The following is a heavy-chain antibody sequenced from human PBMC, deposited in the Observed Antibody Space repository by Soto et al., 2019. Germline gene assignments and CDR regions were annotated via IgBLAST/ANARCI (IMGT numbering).Heavy chain of an antibody. J-gene: IGHJ4*02. Sequence: GGSLRRSFEAAGFTFGRYGMHWVRQAPGMGLEWVAVISWDGVAQYYGDSVRGRFTISRDNSQSTLYLQMNSLRTEDTAIYYCAKETIQVGGPNYFDYWRQGVLVTVSS. CDR3: AKETIQVGGPNYFDY. D-gene: IGHD1-1*01. CDR2: ISWDGVAQ. V-gene: IGHV3-30*18. CDR1: GFTFGRYG.